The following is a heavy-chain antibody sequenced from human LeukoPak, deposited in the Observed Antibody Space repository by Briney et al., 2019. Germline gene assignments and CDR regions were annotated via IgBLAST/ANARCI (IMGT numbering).Heavy chain of an antibody. V-gene: IGHV3-30*03. CDR2: IAHDGSNK. J-gene: IGHJ5*02. D-gene: IGHD5-18*01. CDR1: GFTFSNYV. Sequence: PGGSLKLSCAASGFTFSNYVMQWVRQAPGKGLEWVALIAHDGSNKYYADSVKGRFTISRDNAKNSLYLQMNSLRAEDTAVYYCARDPPGGYSYGYLWFDPWGQGTLVTVSS. CDR3: ARDPPGGYSYGYLWFDP.